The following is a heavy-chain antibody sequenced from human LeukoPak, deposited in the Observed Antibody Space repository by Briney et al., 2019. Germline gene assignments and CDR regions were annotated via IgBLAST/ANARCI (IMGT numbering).Heavy chain of an antibody. D-gene: IGHD6-6*01. V-gene: IGHV3-7*01. CDR2: IKQDGSEK. Sequence: PGGSLRLSCAASGFTFSSYWMSWVRQAPGKGLEWVANIKQDGSEKYYVDSVKGRFTISRDNAKNSLYLQMNSLRAEGTAVYYCGRARIAARWPFDYWGQGTLVTVSS. J-gene: IGHJ4*02. CDR3: GRARIAARWPFDY. CDR1: GFTFSSYW.